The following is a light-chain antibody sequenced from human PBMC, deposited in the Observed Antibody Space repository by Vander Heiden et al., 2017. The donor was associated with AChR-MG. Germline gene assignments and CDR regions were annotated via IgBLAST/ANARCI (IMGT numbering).Light chain of an antibody. Sequence: EIVMTQLPATLSVSPGERATLSCRASQSISRNVAWYQKKPGQAPRLLIYGASTRATGIPGRFSCSGSGTEFTLTISSLQSEDFAVYYCQQYSDWPRTFGRGTQVEIK. CDR2: GAS. CDR1: QSISRN. J-gene: IGKJ1*01. V-gene: IGKV3-15*01. CDR3: QQYSDWPRT.